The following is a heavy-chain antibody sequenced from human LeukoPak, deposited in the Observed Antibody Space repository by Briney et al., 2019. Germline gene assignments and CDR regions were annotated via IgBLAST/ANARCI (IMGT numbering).Heavy chain of an antibody. CDR2: ISNDGSSK. J-gene: IGHJ6*02. V-gene: IGHV3-30*03. D-gene: IGHD6-13*01. CDR3: AREMAAAGYYYYGMDV. Sequence: PGRSLRLSCAASGFSFSSYGMHWVRQAPGKGLEWVAVISNDGSSKYYGDSVKGRFTISRDNSKNTLYLQMNSLRAEDTAVYYCAREMAAAGYYYYGMDVWGQGTTVTVSS. CDR1: GFSFSSYG.